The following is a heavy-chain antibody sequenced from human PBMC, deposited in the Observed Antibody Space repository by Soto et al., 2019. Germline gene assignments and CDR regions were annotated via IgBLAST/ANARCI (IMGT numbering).Heavy chain of an antibody. V-gene: IGHV4-39*01. Sequence: PSETLSLTCTVSGGSISSSSYYWGWIRQPPGKGLEWIGSIYYSGSTYYNPSLKSRVTISVDTSKNQFSLKLTSVTAADTAVYYCARHFRQTGTLGWLDPWGQGTLVTVS. CDR3: ARHFRQTGTLGWLDP. CDR1: GGSISSSSYY. D-gene: IGHD1-7*01. J-gene: IGHJ5*02. CDR2: IYYSGST.